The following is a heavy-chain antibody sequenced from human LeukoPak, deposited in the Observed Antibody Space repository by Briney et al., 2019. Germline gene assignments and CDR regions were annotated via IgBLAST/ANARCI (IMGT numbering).Heavy chain of an antibody. V-gene: IGHV4-39*01. J-gene: IGHJ4*02. CDR3: AIGFRQDRFDY. CDR2: IYYSGNT. D-gene: IGHD2-15*01. CDR1: GGSISSSSYY. Sequence: PSETLSLTCTVSGGSISSSSYYWGWLRQPPGKGLEWIGSIYYSGNTYYNPSLKSRVTIFVDTSKNQFSLKLSSVTAADTAVYYCAIGFRQDRFDYGGQGTLVTVSP.